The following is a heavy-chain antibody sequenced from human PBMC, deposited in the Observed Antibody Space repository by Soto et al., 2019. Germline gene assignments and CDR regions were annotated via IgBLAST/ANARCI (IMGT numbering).Heavy chain of an antibody. CDR3: ARPVVATGAFDI. CDR2: IYPGDSDT. D-gene: IGHD5-12*01. V-gene: IGHV5-51*01. CDR1: GYSFTSYW. Sequence: PGYSLKISCSGSGYSFTSYWIGLLRQMPGKGLEWMGIIYPGDSDTRYSPSFQGQVTISADKSISTAYLQWSSLKASDTAMYYCARPVVATGAFDIWGQGTMVTVSS. J-gene: IGHJ3*02.